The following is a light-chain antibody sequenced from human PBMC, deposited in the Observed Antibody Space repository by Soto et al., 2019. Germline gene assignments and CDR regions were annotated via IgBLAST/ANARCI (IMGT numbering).Light chain of an antibody. CDR1: QTVTRSY. CDR2: GIS. J-gene: IGKJ5*01. V-gene: IGKV3-20*01. CDR3: HQYDGSPIT. Sequence: EIVLTQSPGTLSLSPGERATLSCMASQTVTRSYLAWYQHKPGQAPRLLISGISRRAPGIPDRFSGDGSGTDFTLTISRLEPEDYAVYYCHQYDGSPITFGQGTRLEIK.